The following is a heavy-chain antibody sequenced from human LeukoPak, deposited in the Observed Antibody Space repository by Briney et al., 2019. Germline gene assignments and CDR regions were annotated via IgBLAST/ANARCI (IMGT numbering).Heavy chain of an antibody. CDR2: INHSGST. D-gene: IGHD3-22*01. V-gene: IGHV4-34*01. Sequence: SETLSLTCAVYGGSFSGYYWSWIRQPPGKGLEWIGEINHSGSTNYNPSLKSRVTISVDTSKNQFSLKLSSVTAADTAVYYCARGLGYYDSSGYYHFDYWGQRTLVTVSS. CDR3: ARGLGYYDSSGYYHFDY. J-gene: IGHJ4*02. CDR1: GGSFSGYY.